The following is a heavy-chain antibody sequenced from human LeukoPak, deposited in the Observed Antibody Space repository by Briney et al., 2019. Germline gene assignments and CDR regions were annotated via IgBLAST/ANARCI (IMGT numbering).Heavy chain of an antibody. CDR1: GYTFTGYY. CDR2: INPNSGGT. J-gene: IGHJ3*02. D-gene: IGHD2-8*01. CDR3: ARDIVLMVYAGGDAFDI. Sequence: ASVKVSCKASGYTFTGYYLHWVRQAPGQGLEWMGWINPNSGGTNYAQKFQGRVTMTRDTSISTAYMELSGLRSDDTAVYYCARDIVLMVYAGGDAFDIWGQGTMVTVSS. V-gene: IGHV1-2*02.